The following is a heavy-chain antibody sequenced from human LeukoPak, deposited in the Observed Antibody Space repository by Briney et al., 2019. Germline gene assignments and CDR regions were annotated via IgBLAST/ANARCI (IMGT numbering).Heavy chain of an antibody. Sequence: GGSLRLSCAASGFKFSSYSMKWVRQAPGKGLEWVSFISSSSSYIYYADSLKGRFTISRDNAKNSLYLQMNSLRAEDTAVYYCARLVRLGAGDYWGQGTLVTVSS. J-gene: IGHJ4*02. CDR1: GFKFSSYS. CDR2: ISSSSSYI. D-gene: IGHD1-26*01. CDR3: ARLVRLGAGDY. V-gene: IGHV3-21*01.